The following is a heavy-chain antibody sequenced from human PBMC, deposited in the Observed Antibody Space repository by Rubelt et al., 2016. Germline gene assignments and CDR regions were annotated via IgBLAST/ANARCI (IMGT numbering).Heavy chain of an antibody. CDR2: ISGSGGCT. Sequence: EVQLVESGGGLVQPGGSLRLSCAASGFTFSSYAMSWVRQAPGKGLEWVSAISGSGGCTYYADLVKGRFTISRDNSKHTLYLQMNSLRAEDTAVYYCAPTYQDCPGAFDIWGQGTMVTGSS. D-gene: IGHD2-8*02. CDR3: APTYQDCPGAFDI. V-gene: IGHV3-23*04. CDR1: GFTFSSYA. J-gene: IGHJ3*02.